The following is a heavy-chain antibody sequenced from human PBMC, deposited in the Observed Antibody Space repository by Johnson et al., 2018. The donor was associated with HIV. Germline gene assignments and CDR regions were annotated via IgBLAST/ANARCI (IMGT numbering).Heavy chain of an antibody. CDR3: AREHVVLWGTIVAFDI. CDR1: GFTFDDYG. J-gene: IGHJ3*02. Sequence: VQLVESGGGVVRPGGSLRLSCAASGFTFDDYGMSWVRQAPGKGLEWVSGISWNSGRIGYSDSVKGRFTISSDNAKNSLYLQMNSLRAEYTALYYCAREHVVLWGTIVAFDIWGQGTMVTVSS. CDR2: ISWNSGRI. D-gene: IGHD2-21*01. V-gene: IGHV3-20*04.